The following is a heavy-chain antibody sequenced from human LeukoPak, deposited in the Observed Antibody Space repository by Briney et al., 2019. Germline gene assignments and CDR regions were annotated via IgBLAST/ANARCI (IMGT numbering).Heavy chain of an antibody. CDR2: ISGSGATT. D-gene: IGHD2-15*01. CDR1: GFTFSSYA. Sequence: SGGSLRLSCAASGFTFSSYAMSWVRQAPGKGLEWVSAISGSGATTYYTDSAKGRFTISRDNSKITLYLQMDNLRAEDTAMYYCAKAPNSGGNCYDASDVWGQGTMVTVSS. V-gene: IGHV3-23*01. J-gene: IGHJ3*01. CDR3: AKAPNSGGNCYDASDV.